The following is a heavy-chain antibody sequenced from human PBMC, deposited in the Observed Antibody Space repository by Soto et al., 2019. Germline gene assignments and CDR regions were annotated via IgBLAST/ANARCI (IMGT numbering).Heavy chain of an antibody. CDR2: ISSNGDST. CDR3: ARVVYSSSWEYYFDY. V-gene: IGHV3-64D*06. D-gene: IGHD6-13*01. CDR1: GFAFSMFS. Sequence: PGGSLRLSCSASGFAFSMFSMHWVRQAPGKGLEYVSGISSNGDSTYYADSVKGRFTISRDNSKNTLYLQMSSLRAVDTAVYYCARVVYSSSWEYYFDYWGQGTLVTVSS. J-gene: IGHJ4*02.